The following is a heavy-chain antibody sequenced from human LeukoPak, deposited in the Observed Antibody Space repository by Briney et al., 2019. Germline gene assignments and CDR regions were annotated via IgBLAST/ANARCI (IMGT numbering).Heavy chain of an antibody. V-gene: IGHV5-51*01. CDR1: GYSFTSYW. CDR3: AIGIGGIASRFYYYYYGMDV. CDR2: IYPGDSDT. Sequence: GESLKISCKGSGYSFTSYWIGWVRQMPGKGLEWMGIIYPGDSDTRYSPSFQGQVTISADKSISTAYLQWSSLKASDTAMYYCAIGIGGIASRFYYYYYGMDVWGQGTTVTVSS. D-gene: IGHD6-13*01. J-gene: IGHJ6*02.